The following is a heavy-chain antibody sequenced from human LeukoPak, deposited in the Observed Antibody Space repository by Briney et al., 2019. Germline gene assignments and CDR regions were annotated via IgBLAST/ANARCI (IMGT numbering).Heavy chain of an antibody. J-gene: IGHJ4*02. CDR2: INLNAVTT. V-gene: IGHV1-46*01. D-gene: IGHD6-25*01. Sequence: GSVKVSCKASGYTFTNYYIHWMRQAPGQGLEWVGIINLNAVTTRYAQKFQGRITVARDTSTSTVYMELSSLRSEDTAVYFCAREGAAEAKNFDYWGQGTLVIVSS. CDR3: AREGAAEAKNFDY. CDR1: GYTFTNYY.